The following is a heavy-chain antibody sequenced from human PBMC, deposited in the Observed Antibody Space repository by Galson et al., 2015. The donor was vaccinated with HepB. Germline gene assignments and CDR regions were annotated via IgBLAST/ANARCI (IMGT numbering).Heavy chain of an antibody. CDR3: ARVIVGSTRGWFDP. V-gene: IGHV3-23*01. D-gene: IGHD1-26*01. J-gene: IGHJ5*02. CDR2: ISAGGTST. Sequence: SLRLSCAASGFTFSNYAMNWVRQAPGKGLEWVSSISAGGTSTNYADSVKGRFTISRENSDNTLHLQMDSLRAEDTAVYYCARVIVGSTRGWFDPCGPGTLVIVSS. CDR1: GFTFSNYA.